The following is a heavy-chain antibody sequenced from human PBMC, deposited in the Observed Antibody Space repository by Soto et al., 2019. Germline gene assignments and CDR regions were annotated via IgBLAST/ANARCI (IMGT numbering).Heavy chain of an antibody. J-gene: IGHJ4*02. Sequence: GGSLRLSCAASGFTFSSYAMSWVRQAPGKGLEWVSAISGSGGSTYYADSVKGRFTISRDNSKNTLYLQMNSLRAEDTAVYYCPIWCSGCSCYPPGWGQGTLVTVSS. CDR3: PIWCSGCSCYPPG. D-gene: IGHD2-15*01. CDR2: ISGSGGST. CDR1: GFTFSSYA. V-gene: IGHV3-23*01.